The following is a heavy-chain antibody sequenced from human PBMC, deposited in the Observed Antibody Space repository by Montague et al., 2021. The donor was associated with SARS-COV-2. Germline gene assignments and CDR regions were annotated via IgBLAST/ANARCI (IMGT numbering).Heavy chain of an antibody. Sequence: SETLSLTCTVSGGSISTSPYFWGWIRQPPGKGLEWIGCIYYSGSTYYNPSLKSRVAISIDTSENQFSLKLSSVTAADTAVYYCARGNRIAVAGTDFDYWGQGTLVTVSS. D-gene: IGHD6-19*01. V-gene: IGHV4-39*07. CDR2: IYYSGST. J-gene: IGHJ4*02. CDR1: GGSISTSPYF. CDR3: ARGNRIAVAGTDFDY.